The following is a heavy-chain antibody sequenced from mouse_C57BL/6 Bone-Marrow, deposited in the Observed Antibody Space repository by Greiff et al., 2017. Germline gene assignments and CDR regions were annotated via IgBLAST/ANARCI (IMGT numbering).Heavy chain of an antibody. Sequence: VKLQESGAELARPGASVKLSCKASGYTFTSYGISWVKQRTGQGLEWIGEIYPRSGNTYYNEKFKGKATLTADKSSSTAYMELRSLTSEDAAVYFCARDNEVFYYYAMDYWGQGTSVTVSS. V-gene: IGHV1-81*01. CDR2: IYPRSGNT. CDR3: ARDNEVFYYYAMDY. D-gene: IGHD6-1*01. CDR1: GYTFTSYG. J-gene: IGHJ4*01.